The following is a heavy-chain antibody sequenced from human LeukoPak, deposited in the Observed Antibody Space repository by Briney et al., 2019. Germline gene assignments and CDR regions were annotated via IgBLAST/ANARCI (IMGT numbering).Heavy chain of an antibody. D-gene: IGHD5-18*01. CDR1: GFTFSSYT. CDR2: ISSSSNYI. CDR3: ARERIQLWLQGFDY. V-gene: IGHV3-21*04. Sequence: GGSLRLSCAASGFTFSSYTMNWVRQVPGKGLEWVSSISSSSNYIYYADSVKGRFTISRDNARNSLYLQMNSLRAEDTAVYYCARERIQLWLQGFDYWGQGTLVTVSS. J-gene: IGHJ4*02.